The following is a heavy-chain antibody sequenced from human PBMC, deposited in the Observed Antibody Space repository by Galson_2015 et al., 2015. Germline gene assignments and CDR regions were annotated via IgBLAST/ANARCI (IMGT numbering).Heavy chain of an antibody. V-gene: IGHV2-5*02. CDR3: ARRPFYGDYFDY. CDR1: GFSLSTNGVG. Sequence: PALVKPTQTLTLTYTFSGFSLSTNGVGVGWIRQPPRKALEWLALIYWDDDKRYSPSLKSRLTITKDTSKNQVVLTMTNMDPVDTATYYCARRPFYGDYFDYWGQGTLVTVSS. D-gene: IGHD4-17*01. CDR2: IYWDDDK. J-gene: IGHJ4*02.